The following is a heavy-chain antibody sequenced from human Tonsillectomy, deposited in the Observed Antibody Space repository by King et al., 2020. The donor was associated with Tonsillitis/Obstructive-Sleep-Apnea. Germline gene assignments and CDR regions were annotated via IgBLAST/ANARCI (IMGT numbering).Heavy chain of an antibody. J-gene: IGHJ3*01. CDR2: LKEDGSEK. CDR1: GYTFSSYW. D-gene: IGHD3-22*01. CDR3: ARVLDYFDSSGYRAFDV. Sequence: VQLVESGGGLVQPGGSLRLSCAASGYTFSSYWMSWVRQAPGKGLEWVANLKEDGSEKYYVDSVKGRFTISRDNAKNSLYLQMNSLRTEDTAVYYCARVLDYFDSSGYRAFDVWGQGTMVTVSS. V-gene: IGHV3-7*03.